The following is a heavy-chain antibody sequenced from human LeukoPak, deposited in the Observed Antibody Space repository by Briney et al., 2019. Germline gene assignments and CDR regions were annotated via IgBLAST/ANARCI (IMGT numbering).Heavy chain of an antibody. V-gene: IGHV1-2*02. D-gene: IGHD3-22*01. J-gene: IGHJ4*02. CDR3: ARAGGDYYDSSGYPDY. CDR1: GYTFTGYY. Sequence: ASVKVSCKASGYTFTGYYMHWVRQAPGQGLEWMGWINPNSGGTNYAQKFQGRVTMTRDASISTAYMELSRLRSDDTAVYYCARAGGDYYDSSGYPDYWGQGTLVTVSS. CDR2: INPNSGGT.